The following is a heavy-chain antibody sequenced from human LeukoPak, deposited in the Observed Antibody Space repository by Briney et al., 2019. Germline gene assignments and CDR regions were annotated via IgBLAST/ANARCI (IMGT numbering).Heavy chain of an antibody. J-gene: IGHJ3*02. CDR3: ARTSVVAATFQGRGDDASDI. D-gene: IGHD1-26*01. CDR2: ISGYNGNA. Sequence: ASVKVSCKPSGYTFTRYGMSWVRQAPGQGLEWLGWISGYNGNANYAEKFHASVTMTTDTSTSTGYMELRSLRFDDTAMYFCARTSVVAATFQGRGDDASDIWGQGTMVTVSS. CDR1: GYTFTRYG. V-gene: IGHV1-18*01.